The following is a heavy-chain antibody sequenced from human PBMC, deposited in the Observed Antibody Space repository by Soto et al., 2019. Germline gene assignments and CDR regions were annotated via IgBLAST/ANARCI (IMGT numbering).Heavy chain of an antibody. Sequence: SETLSLTCTVSGGSIRSGGYYWSWVRQNPRRGLEWIGNIYYSGNTYYNPSLKSRLTISVDTSKNQFSLNLSSVTTADTAVYYCARDRLMATAGTARHYFGLDVWGQGTTVTVSS. D-gene: IGHD1-1*01. V-gene: IGHV4-31*03. J-gene: IGHJ6*02. CDR3: ARDRLMATAGTARHYFGLDV. CDR1: GGSIRSGGYY. CDR2: IYYSGNT.